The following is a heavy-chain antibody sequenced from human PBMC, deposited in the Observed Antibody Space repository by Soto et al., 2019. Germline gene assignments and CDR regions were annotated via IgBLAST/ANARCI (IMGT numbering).Heavy chain of an antibody. CDR1: GGSISSYY. V-gene: IGHV4-59*01. Sequence: QVQLQESGPGLVKPSETLSLTCTVSGGSISSYYWSWIRQPPGKGLEWIGYIYHSGSTNYNHSLKRRVTISVDTSKNQFSLKLSSVTAADTAVYYCAREGTYYGDYGTLGYWGKGTLVTVSS. J-gene: IGHJ4*02. CDR2: IYHSGST. CDR3: AREGTYYGDYGTLGY. D-gene: IGHD4-17*01.